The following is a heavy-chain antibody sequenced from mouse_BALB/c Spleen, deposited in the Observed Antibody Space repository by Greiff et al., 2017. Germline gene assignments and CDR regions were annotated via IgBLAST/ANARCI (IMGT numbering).Heavy chain of an antibody. CDR2: INPYNDGT. J-gene: IGHJ4*01. Sequence: VQLQQSGPELVKPGASVKMSCKASGYTFTSYVMHWVKQKPGQGLEWIGYINPYNDGTKYNEKFKGKATLTSDKSSSTAYMELSSLTSEDSAVYYCARRIYDGYYRDAMDYWGQGTSVTVSS. CDR1: GYTFTSYV. V-gene: IGHV1-14*01. CDR3: ARRIYDGYYRDAMDY. D-gene: IGHD2-3*01.